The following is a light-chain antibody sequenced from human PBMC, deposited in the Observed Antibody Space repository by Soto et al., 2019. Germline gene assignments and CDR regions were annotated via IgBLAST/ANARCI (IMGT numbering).Light chain of an antibody. J-gene: IGKJ5*01. CDR3: QQYNNWPLT. CDR2: DAS. Sequence: EIVMTQSPATLSVSPGERATLSCRASQSIGSNVAWYQQNPGQAHRLLIYDASTRATGIPASFSGSGSGTEFTLTISSLQSEDFAVYYCQQYNNWPLTFGQGTRLEMK. CDR1: QSIGSN. V-gene: IGKV3-15*01.